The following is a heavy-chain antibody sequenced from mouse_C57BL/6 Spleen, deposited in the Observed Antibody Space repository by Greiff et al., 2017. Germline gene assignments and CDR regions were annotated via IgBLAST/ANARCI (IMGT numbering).Heavy chain of an antibody. V-gene: IGHV14-1*01. Sequence: VHVKQSGAELVRPGASVKLSCTASGFNIKDYYMHWVKQRPEQGLEWIGRIDPEDGDTEYAPKFQGKATMTADTSSNTAYLQLSSLTSEDTAFYYCTTGVSTYWYFDVWGTGTTVTVSS. J-gene: IGHJ1*03. CDR1: GFNIKDYY. CDR2: IDPEDGDT. D-gene: IGHD1-1*01. CDR3: TTGVSTYWYFDV.